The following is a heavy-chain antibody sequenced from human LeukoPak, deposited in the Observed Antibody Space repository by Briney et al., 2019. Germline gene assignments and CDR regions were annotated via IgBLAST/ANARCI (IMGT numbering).Heavy chain of an antibody. J-gene: IGHJ4*02. CDR2: ISGSISYSDT. D-gene: IGHD5-24*01. CDR1: GGSIRSSFY. Sequence: PSETLSLTCSVSGGSIRSSFYWGWIRQPPGKGLEWIASISGSISYSDTYYNPSLKSRVTISVDSSKNQFSLKLSSVTAADTAVYYCARRERWLQLLVYRGQGTLVTVSS. V-gene: IGHV4-39*07. CDR3: ARRERWLQLLVY.